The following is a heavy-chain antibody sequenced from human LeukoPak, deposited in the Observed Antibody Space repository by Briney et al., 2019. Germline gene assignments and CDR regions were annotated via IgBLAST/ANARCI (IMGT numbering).Heavy chain of an antibody. CDR3: AKDGYCSAGSCFSANDAFDI. CDR1: GFTFSSYW. CDR2: INSDGSST. J-gene: IGHJ3*02. V-gene: IGHV3-74*01. D-gene: IGHD2-15*01. Sequence: GGSLRLSCAASGFTFSSYWMHWVRQAPGKVLVWVSRINSDGSSTTYADSVKGRFTISRDNAKNTLYLQMNSLRAEDTAVYYCAKDGYCSAGSCFSANDAFDIWGQGPMDTVSS.